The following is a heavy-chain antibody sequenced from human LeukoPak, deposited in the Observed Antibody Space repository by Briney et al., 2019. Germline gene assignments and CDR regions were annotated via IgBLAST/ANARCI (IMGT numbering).Heavy chain of an antibody. CDR3: AREKSFGYYDFWSGYYPNWFDP. Sequence: SETLSLTCTVSGGSISSGSYYWSWIRQPAGKGLEWIGRIYTSGSTHYNPSLKSRVTISVDTSKNQFSLKLSSVTAADTAVYYCAREKSFGYYDFWSGYYPNWFDPWGQGTLVTVSS. V-gene: IGHV4-61*02. CDR2: IYTSGST. J-gene: IGHJ5*02. D-gene: IGHD3-3*01. CDR1: GGSISSGSYY.